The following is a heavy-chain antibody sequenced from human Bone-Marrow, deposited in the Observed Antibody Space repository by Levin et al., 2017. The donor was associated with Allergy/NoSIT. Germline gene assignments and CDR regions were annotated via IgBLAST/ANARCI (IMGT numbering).Heavy chain of an antibody. J-gene: IGHJ4*02. CDR2: IHSGGTT. Sequence: GGSLRLSCAASEFTVSSSFMSWVRQAPGKGLEWVSVIHSGGTTYYADSVKGRFTISRDNSKNTLYLQMNSLRVEDTAVYHCAREGPDDVYFNHWGQGTLVTVSS. D-gene: IGHD1-14*01. V-gene: IGHV3-66*02. CDR1: EFTVSSSF. CDR3: AREGPDDVYFNH.